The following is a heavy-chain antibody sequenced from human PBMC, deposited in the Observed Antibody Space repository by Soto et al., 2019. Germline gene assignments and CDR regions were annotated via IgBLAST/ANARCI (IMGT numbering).Heavy chain of an antibody. J-gene: IGHJ4*02. V-gene: IGHV3-30-3*01. D-gene: IGHD3-22*01. CDR1: GFTFSSYA. Sequence: QVQLVESGGGVVQPGRSLRLSCAASGFTFSSYAMHWVRQAPGKGLEWVAVISYDGSNKYYADSVKGRFTISRANSKNSLYLQVNSLRAEDTAVYYCAREEVPHDSSGYYYHYFCYWGQGTLVTVSS. CDR2: ISYDGSNK. CDR3: AREEVPHDSSGYYYHYFCY.